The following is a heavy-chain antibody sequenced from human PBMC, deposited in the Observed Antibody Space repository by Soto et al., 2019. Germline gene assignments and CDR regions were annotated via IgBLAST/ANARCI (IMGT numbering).Heavy chain of an antibody. V-gene: IGHV1-18*04. Sequence: ASVKVSCKASGYTFTSYGISWVRQAPGQGLEWMGWISSYNGNTDYAQRVQGRVTMTTDKSTSTTYMELRSLRSDDTAVYYCARGPRYCSSTSCFSGVTWFDPWGQGTLVTVSS. CDR1: GYTFTSYG. CDR3: ARGPRYCSSTSCFSGVTWFDP. D-gene: IGHD2-2*01. J-gene: IGHJ5*02. CDR2: ISSYNGNT.